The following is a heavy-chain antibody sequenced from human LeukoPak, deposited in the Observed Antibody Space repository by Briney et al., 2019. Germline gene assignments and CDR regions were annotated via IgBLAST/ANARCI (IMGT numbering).Heavy chain of an antibody. D-gene: IGHD3-22*01. J-gene: IGHJ3*02. Sequence: SETLSLTCSVSGGSMSRHYWSWIRQPPGKGLEWIGYIYYNGKTYYNPSLRSRVTMSIDTSKSLFSLKLTSVTAADTAVYSCARLLDNDASGDPDTFDMWGQGTVVTDSS. CDR2: IYYNGKT. CDR1: GGSMSRHY. V-gene: IGHV4-59*11. CDR3: ARLLDNDASGDPDTFDM.